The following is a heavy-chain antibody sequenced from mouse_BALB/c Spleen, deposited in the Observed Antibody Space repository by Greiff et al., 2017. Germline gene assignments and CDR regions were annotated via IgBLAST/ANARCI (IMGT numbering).Heavy chain of an antibody. V-gene: IGHV1S81*02. CDR2: INPSNGGT. Sequence: VQLQESGAELVKPGASVKLSCKASGYTFTSYYMYWVKQRPGQGLEWIGEINPSNGGTNFNEKFKSKATLTVDKSSSTAYMQLSSLTSEDSAVYYCTRCRGYAYYAMDDWGQGTSVTVSS. CDR1: GYTFTSYY. D-gene: IGHD2-2*01. CDR3: TRCRGYAYYAMDD. J-gene: IGHJ4*01.